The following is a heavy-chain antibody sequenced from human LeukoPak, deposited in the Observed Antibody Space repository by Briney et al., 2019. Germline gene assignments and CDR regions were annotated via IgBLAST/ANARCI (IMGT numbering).Heavy chain of an antibody. CDR3: ATDLGAAALTYYFDY. V-gene: IGHV1-24*01. J-gene: IGHJ4*02. Sequence: ASVKVSCKVSGYTLTELSMHWVRQAPGKGLEWMGGFDPEDGETIYAQKFQGRVTMTEDTSTDTAYMELSSLRSEDTAVYYCATDLGAAALTYYFDYWGQGTLVTVSS. CDR1: GYTLTELS. D-gene: IGHD6-13*01. CDR2: FDPEDGET.